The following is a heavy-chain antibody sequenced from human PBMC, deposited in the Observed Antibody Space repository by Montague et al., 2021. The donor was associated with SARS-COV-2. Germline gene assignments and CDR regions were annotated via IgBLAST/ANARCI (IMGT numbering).Heavy chain of an antibody. CDR3: ARGYDSSGYQY. CDR1: GFTFSTFW. Sequence: SLRLSFPASGFTFSTFWMTWVRQVPGKGLEWVANIKQDGSEKYYVDSVKGRFTISRDNAKNSLYLQLDSLRAEDTAVYYCARGYDSSGYQYWGQGTLVTVSS. J-gene: IGHJ4*02. V-gene: IGHV3-7*05. CDR2: IKQDGSEK. D-gene: IGHD3-22*01.